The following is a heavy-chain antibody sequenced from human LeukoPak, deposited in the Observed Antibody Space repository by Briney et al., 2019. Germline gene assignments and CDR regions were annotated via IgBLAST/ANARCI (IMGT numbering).Heavy chain of an antibody. V-gene: IGHV3-48*01. D-gene: IGHD3-16*01. J-gene: IGHJ4*02. CDR1: GFTFSSYS. CDR3: ATDWGRTFDY. CDR2: ISSSSSAI. Sequence: PGGSLRLSCAASGFTFSSYSMNWVRQAPGKGLELVSSISSSSSAIYYADSVKGRLTISRDNAKNALYLQINSLRAEDTAMYYCATDWGRTFDYWGQGTLVTVSS.